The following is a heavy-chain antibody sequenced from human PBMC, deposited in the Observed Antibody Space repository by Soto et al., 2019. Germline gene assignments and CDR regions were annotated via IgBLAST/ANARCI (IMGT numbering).Heavy chain of an antibody. CDR3: AAELSGYSYGPGDLY. J-gene: IGHJ4*02. V-gene: IGHV4-30-4*01. CDR2: ISYSGST. D-gene: IGHD5-18*01. CDR1: GDSINSDDYY. Sequence: PSETLSLTCTVSGDSINSDDYYWNRIRQPPGKGLEWIGYISYSGSTYYNPSLKSRLSISIDTSKNQFSLELNSVTAADTAVYFCAAELSGYSYGPGDLYWGQGTLVTVSS.